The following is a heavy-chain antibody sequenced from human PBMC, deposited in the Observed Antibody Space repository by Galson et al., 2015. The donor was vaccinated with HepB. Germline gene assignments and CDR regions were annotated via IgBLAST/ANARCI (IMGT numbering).Heavy chain of an antibody. V-gene: IGHV5-51*01. Sequence: QSGAEVKKPGESLKISCKGSGYSFTTYWIGWVRQMPGKGLEWMGIIYPGDSDTRYSPSFQGQVTISADRSISTAYLQWSSLKASDTAMYYCARHTLGPMTTVNHGAFDIWGQGTMVTVSS. D-gene: IGHD4-17*01. J-gene: IGHJ3*02. CDR3: ARHTLGPMTTVNHGAFDI. CDR1: GYSFTTYW. CDR2: IYPGDSDT.